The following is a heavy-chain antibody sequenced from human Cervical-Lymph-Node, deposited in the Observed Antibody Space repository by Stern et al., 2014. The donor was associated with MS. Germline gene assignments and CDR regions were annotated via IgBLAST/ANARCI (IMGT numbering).Heavy chain of an antibody. CDR2: IMPMFGVP. Sequence: QVQLVQSGPEVKQPGSSVKVSWTASGGTFGDHGISWVRQVPGQGLEWMGSIMPMFGVPNHEEKFQGRVTMTADTSTNTAYLQLNSLRSEDTALYYCAREGGGFGKLIFALDIWGQGTVVTVSS. D-gene: IGHD3-16*01. CDR3: AREGGGFGKLIFALDI. V-gene: IGHV1-69*09. J-gene: IGHJ3*02. CDR1: GGTFGDHG.